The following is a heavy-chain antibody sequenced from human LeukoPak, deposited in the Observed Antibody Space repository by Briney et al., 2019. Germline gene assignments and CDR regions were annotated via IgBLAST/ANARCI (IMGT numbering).Heavy chain of an antibody. J-gene: IGHJ4*02. D-gene: IGHD1-26*01. CDR2: ISTDGSST. CDR1: GFTFSTYW. Sequence: GGSLRLSCAPSGFTFSTYWMHWVRQAPGKGLVWVSRISTDGSSTFYADSVKGRFTVSRDNAKNTLYLQMDSLRAEDTAMYYCATGRGTPLGFWGQGALVTVSS. V-gene: IGHV3-74*01. CDR3: ATGRGTPLGF.